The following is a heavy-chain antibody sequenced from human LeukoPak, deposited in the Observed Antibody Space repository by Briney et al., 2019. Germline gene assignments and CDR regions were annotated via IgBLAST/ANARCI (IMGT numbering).Heavy chain of an antibody. CDR3: ARAQTYMTTVVRYYFDY. D-gene: IGHD4-23*01. CDR1: GGSISSGGYY. J-gene: IGHJ4*02. Sequence: SQTLSLTCTVSGGSISSGGYYWSWIRQHPGKGLEWIWYIYYSGSTYYNPSLKSRVTISVDTSKNQFSLKLSSVTAADTAVYYCARAQTYMTTVVRYYFDYWGQGTLVTVSS. CDR2: IYYSGST. V-gene: IGHV4-31*03.